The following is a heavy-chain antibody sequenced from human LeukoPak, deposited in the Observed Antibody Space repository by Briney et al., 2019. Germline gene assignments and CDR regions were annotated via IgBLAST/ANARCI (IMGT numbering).Heavy chain of an antibody. J-gene: IGHJ6*03. CDR2: IYYSGTT. Sequence: SETLSLTCTVSGGSISSSVYYWGWIRQPPGKGLEWIGNIYYSGTTYYNPSLKSRVTISVDASKNQFSLKLSSVTAADTAVYYCARGIAVTYYYYYYYMDVWGKGTTVTVSS. V-gene: IGHV4-39*07. D-gene: IGHD6-19*01. CDR1: GGSISSSVYY. CDR3: ARGIAVTYYYYYYYMDV.